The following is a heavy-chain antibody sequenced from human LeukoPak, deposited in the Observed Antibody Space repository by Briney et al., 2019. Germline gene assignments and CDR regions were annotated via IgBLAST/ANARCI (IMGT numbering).Heavy chain of an antibody. CDR1: GGSISSYY. D-gene: IGHD3-3*01. J-gene: IGHJ4*02. CDR2: IYYSGST. Sequence: SETLSLTCTVSGGSISSYYWSWIRQPPGKGLEWIGYIYYSGSTNYNPSLKSRVTISVDTSKNQFSLKLSSVTAADTAVYYCARAYYDFWSGYFGIFDYWGQGTLVTVS. V-gene: IGHV4-59*01. CDR3: ARAYYDFWSGYFGIFDY.